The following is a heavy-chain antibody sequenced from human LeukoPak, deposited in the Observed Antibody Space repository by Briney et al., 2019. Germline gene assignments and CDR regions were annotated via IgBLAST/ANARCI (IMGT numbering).Heavy chain of an antibody. J-gene: IGHJ4*02. CDR2: IYYSRST. V-gene: IGHV4-59*01. CDR1: GGSISSFY. D-gene: IGHD3-10*01. CDR3: ARQAYGSASYYDY. Sequence: SETLSPTCTVSGGSISSFYWSWLRQPPGKGLEWIGYIYYSRSTNYNPSLKSRVTISVDTSKNQFSLKLSSVTAADTAVYYCARQAYGSASYYDYWGQGTLVTVSS.